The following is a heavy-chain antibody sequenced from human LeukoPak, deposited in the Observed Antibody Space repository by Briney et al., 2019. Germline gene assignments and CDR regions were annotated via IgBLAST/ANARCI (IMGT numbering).Heavy chain of an antibody. Sequence: GASVKVSCKASGYTFTSYGISWVRQAPGQGLEWMGWISAYNGNTNYAQKLQGRVTMTTDTSTSTACMELRSLRSDDTAVYYCARDLGAARPNWFDPWGQGTLVTVSS. D-gene: IGHD6-6*01. V-gene: IGHV1-18*01. CDR1: GYTFTSYG. CDR3: ARDLGAARPNWFDP. J-gene: IGHJ5*02. CDR2: ISAYNGNT.